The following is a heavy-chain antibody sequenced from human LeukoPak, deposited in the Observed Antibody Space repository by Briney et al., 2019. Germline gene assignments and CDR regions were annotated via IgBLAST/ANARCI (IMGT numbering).Heavy chain of an antibody. D-gene: IGHD3-22*01. CDR2: LYYSGNV. V-gene: IGHV4-59*01. Sequence: PSETLYLTCTVSGGSINSYYWTWIRQPPGKGLEWIGFLYYSGNVKYNPSLKSRATISVDTSKNQFSLKLSSVTAADTAVYYCARDRGPYDSSGYYDYWGQGTLVTVSS. J-gene: IGHJ4*02. CDR1: GGSINSYY. CDR3: ARDRGPYDSSGYYDY.